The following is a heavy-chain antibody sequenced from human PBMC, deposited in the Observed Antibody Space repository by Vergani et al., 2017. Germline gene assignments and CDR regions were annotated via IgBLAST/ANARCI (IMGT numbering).Heavy chain of an antibody. J-gene: IGHJ4*02. V-gene: IGHV3-21*01. D-gene: IGHD6-13*01. CDR2: ISSSSSYI. Sequence: EVQLVESGGGLVKPGGSLRLSCAASGFTFSSYSMNWVRQAPGKGLDWVSSISSSSSYIYYADSVKGRFTISRDNAKNSLYLQMNSLRAEDTAVYYCARGRIAAAGTNWGQGTLVTVSS. CDR1: GFTFSSYS. CDR3: ARGRIAAAGTN.